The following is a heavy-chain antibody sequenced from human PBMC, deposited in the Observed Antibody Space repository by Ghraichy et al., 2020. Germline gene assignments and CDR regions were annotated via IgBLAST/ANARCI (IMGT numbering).Heavy chain of an antibody. CDR1: GGSFSGYY. V-gene: IGHV4-34*01. Sequence: SETLSLTCAVYGGSFSGYYWSWIRQHPGKGLEWIGEINHSGSTNYNPSLKSRVTISVDTSKNQFSLKLSSVTAADTAVYYCARVIAADDYWGQGTLVTVSS. J-gene: IGHJ4*02. CDR2: INHSGST. D-gene: IGHD6-13*01. CDR3: ARVIAADDY.